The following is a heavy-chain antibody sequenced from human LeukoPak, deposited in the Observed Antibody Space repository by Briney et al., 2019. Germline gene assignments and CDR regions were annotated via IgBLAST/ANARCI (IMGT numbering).Heavy chain of an antibody. V-gene: IGHV4-39*07. CDR3: ARDTYYYDSSGYYYDYYYYGMDV. D-gene: IGHD3-22*01. Sequence: SETLSLTCTVSGVSISSSSYYWNWIRQPPGKGLEWIGNIKYGGSTYYNPSLKSRVTISVDTSKNQFSLKLSSVTAADTAVYYCARDTYYYDSSGYYYDYYYYGMDVWGQGTTVTVSS. J-gene: IGHJ6*02. CDR1: GVSISSSSYY. CDR2: IKYGGST.